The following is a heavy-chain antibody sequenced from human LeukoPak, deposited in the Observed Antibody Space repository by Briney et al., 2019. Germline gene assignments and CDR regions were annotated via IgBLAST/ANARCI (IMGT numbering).Heavy chain of an antibody. CDR3: ARRSTNGPPYYLEY. CDR2: IYYSGST. J-gene: IGHJ4*02. CDR1: GGSISNYY. D-gene: IGHD1/OR15-1a*01. Sequence: PSETLSLTCTVSGGSISNYYWTWIQQPPGKGLEWIGYIYYSGSTNYNPSLKSRVSISVDTSNNQFSLKLNSVTAADTAVYYCARRSTNGPPYYLEYWGQGTPVTVSS. V-gene: IGHV4-59*08.